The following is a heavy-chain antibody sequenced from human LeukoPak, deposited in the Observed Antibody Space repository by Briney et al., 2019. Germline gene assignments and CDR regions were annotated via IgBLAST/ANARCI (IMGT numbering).Heavy chain of an antibody. V-gene: IGHV4-59*01. CDR2: IYYSGST. Sequence: SETLSLTWTVSGGSISSYYWSWIRQPPGKGLEWIGYIYYSGSTNYNPSLKSRVTISVDTSKNQFSLKLSSVTAADTAVYYCARSSIRNWFDPWGQGTLVTVSS. D-gene: IGHD3-3*02. CDR1: GGSISSYY. CDR3: ARSSIRNWFDP. J-gene: IGHJ5*02.